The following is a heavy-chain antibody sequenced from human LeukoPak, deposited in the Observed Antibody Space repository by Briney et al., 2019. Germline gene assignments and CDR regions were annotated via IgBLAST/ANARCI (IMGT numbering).Heavy chain of an antibody. CDR1: GFTFSDHY. V-gene: IGHV3-30*02. J-gene: IGHJ4*02. Sequence: GGSLRLSCAASGFTFSDHYLDWVRQAPGKGLEWVAFIRDDESNEYYADSVQGRFSISRDNSKNTLYLHMNSLRAEDTAVYYCAKRDYWGQGTLVTVSS. CDR3: AKRDY. CDR2: IRDDESNE.